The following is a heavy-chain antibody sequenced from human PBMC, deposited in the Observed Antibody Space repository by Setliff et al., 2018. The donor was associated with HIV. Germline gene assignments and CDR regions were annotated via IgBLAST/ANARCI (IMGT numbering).Heavy chain of an antibody. D-gene: IGHD1-26*01. J-gene: IGHJ1*01. CDR1: GGPLSGYC. CDR2: INDSGDT. CDR3: TRGPARRYPGSTVYGL. Sequence: PSETLSLTCGLYGGPLSGYCWTWISQSPEKGLEWIGEINDSGDTKYNPSLMSRLSMSVEKSKNEFSLKVTSLTAADTAVYFCTRGPARRYPGSTVYGLWGQGTPVTVSS. V-gene: IGHV4-34*01.